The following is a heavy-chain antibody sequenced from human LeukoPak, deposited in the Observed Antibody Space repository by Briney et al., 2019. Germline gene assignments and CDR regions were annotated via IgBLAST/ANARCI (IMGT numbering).Heavy chain of an antibody. Sequence: PGGSLRLSCAASGLTFSSYAMSWVRQAPGKGLEWVSVISGSGAGTYADSVKGRFTISRDNSKNTLYLQMNSLRAEDTAVYYCAKLLQGGNFGWFDPWGQGTLVPV. CDR3: AKLLQGGNFGWFDP. J-gene: IGHJ5*02. V-gene: IGHV3-23*01. D-gene: IGHD4-23*01. CDR1: GLTFSSYA. CDR2: ISGSGAGT.